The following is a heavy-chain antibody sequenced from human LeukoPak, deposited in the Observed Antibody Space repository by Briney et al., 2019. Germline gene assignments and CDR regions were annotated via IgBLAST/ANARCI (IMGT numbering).Heavy chain of an antibody. Sequence: SGPTLVKPTQTLTLTCTFSGFSLSTSGVGVGWIRQPPGKALEWLALIYWNDDKRYSPSLKSRLTITKDTSKNQVVLTMANMDPVDTATYYCAHRHRMPHFDYWGQGTLVTVSS. J-gene: IGHJ4*02. D-gene: IGHD2-15*01. CDR1: GFSLSTSGVG. CDR3: AHRHRMPHFDY. V-gene: IGHV2-5*01. CDR2: IYWNDDK.